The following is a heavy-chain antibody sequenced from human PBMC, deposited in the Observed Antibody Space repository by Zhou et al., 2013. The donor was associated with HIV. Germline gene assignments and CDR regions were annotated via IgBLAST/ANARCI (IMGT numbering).Heavy chain of an antibody. CDR2: ISPYKSNT. CDR1: EYSFSIYY. J-gene: IGHJ4*02. Sequence: QVHLVQSGAEVKEPGASVKISCKTEYSFSIYYMHWVRQAPGQGLEWMGWISPYKSNTNSAQKFQGRVTMTTDTSTNTAYMELWSLRPDDTAVYYCAGLRLGEFSLAYWGQGTLVTVSS. CDR3: AGLRLGEFSLAY. D-gene: IGHD3-16*02. V-gene: IGHV1-18*04.